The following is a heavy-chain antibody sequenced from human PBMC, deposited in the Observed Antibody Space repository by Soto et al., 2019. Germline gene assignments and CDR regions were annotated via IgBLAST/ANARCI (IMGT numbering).Heavy chain of an antibody. Sequence: EVPLLESGGGLVQPGGSLRLSCAASGFTFSTYAMNWVRQAPGKGLEWVSGTSGSGGSTYYAESVKGRFTISRDNSKNTVYLQLNSLRAEDTAIYYCAKGGNSGYDFDSWGQGTLVTVSS. CDR3: AKGGNSGYDFDS. D-gene: IGHD5-12*01. J-gene: IGHJ4*02. CDR2: TSGSGGST. V-gene: IGHV3-23*01. CDR1: GFTFSTYA.